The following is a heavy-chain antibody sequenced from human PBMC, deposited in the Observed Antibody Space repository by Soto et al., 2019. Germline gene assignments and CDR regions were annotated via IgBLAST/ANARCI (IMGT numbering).Heavy chain of an antibody. CDR1: GYIFTNYY. D-gene: IGHD6-13*01. CDR3: ARDLAAAAY. CDR2: INPLPTSGST. J-gene: IGHJ4*02. Sequence: QVQLVQSGAEVKKPGASVKVSCKASGYIFTNYYIHWVRQAPGQGLEWMAIINPLPTSGSTNYAQKFQGRVTVTRDTSTCTVYMELSSLGSEDTAIYYCARDLAAAAYWGQGTLVTVSS. V-gene: IGHV1-46*01.